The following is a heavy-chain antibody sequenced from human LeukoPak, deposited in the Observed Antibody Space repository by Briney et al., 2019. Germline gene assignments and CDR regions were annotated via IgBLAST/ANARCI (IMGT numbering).Heavy chain of an antibody. D-gene: IGHD3-22*01. V-gene: IGHV1-69*05. CDR3: ARSMIVVVNAFDI. CDR1: GGTFSSYA. Sequence: ASVKVSCKASGGTFSSYAISWVRQAPGQGLEWMGRIIPIFGTANYEQKFQGRVMITTDESTSTAYMELSSLRSEDTAVYYCARSMIVVVNAFDIWGQGTMVTVSS. CDR2: IIPIFGTA. J-gene: IGHJ3*02.